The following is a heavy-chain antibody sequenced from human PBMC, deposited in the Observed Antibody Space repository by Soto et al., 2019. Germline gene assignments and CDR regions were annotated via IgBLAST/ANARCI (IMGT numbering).Heavy chain of an antibody. D-gene: IGHD5-18*01. V-gene: IGHV3-30*14. Sequence: QVQLVESGGGVVQPGRSLRLSCAASGFTFSSYAMHWVRQAPGKGLEWVAFISYDGSDKYYADSVKGRFTIPRHNSKNTLYLQMNSLGVEDTAVYDCAKEEGPREYSSFDYWGQGTLGTVSS. CDR1: GFTFSSYA. J-gene: IGHJ4*02. CDR3: AKEEGPREYSSFDY. CDR2: ISYDGSDK.